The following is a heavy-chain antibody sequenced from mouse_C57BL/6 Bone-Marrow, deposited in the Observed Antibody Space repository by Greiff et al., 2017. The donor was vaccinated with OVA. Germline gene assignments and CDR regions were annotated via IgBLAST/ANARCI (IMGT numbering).Heavy chain of an antibody. CDR3: ARHEDGYYDAMDY. CDR2: ISNGGGST. D-gene: IGHD2-3*01. V-gene: IGHV5-12*01. Sequence: EVKLVESGGGLVQPGGSLKLSCAASGFTFSDYYMYWVRQTPEKRLEWVAYISNGGGSTYYPDTVKGRFTISRDNAKNTLYLQMSRLKSEDTAMYYCARHEDGYYDAMDYWGQGTSVTVSS. J-gene: IGHJ4*01. CDR1: GFTFSDYY.